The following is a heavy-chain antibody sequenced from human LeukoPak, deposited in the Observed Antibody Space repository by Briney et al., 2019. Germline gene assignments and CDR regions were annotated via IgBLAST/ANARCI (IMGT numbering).Heavy chain of an antibody. CDR2: ISGSGGST. Sequence: PGGSLRLSCAASGFTFSSYAMSWVRQAPGKGLEWVSAISGSGGSTYYADSVKGQFTISRDNSKNTLYLQMNSLRAEDTAVYYCAKPNRDSSGQDAFDIWGQGTMVTVSS. CDR1: GFTFSSYA. V-gene: IGHV3-23*01. J-gene: IGHJ3*02. CDR3: AKPNRDSSGQDAFDI. D-gene: IGHD3-22*01.